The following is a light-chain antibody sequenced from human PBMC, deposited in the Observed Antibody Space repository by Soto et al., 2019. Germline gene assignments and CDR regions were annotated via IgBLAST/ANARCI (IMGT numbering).Light chain of an antibody. CDR3: HQSYSTPPWT. J-gene: IGKJ1*01. CDR2: AAS. Sequence: DIQMNQSPSSLSASVGDRVTITCRASQSISSNANRYQQKPGKAPKLLIYAASSLQSGVPSRFSGSGSGTDFTLTISTLQPEDFATCYCHQSYSTPPWTFGQGTKVEIK. V-gene: IGKV1-39*01. CDR1: QSISSN.